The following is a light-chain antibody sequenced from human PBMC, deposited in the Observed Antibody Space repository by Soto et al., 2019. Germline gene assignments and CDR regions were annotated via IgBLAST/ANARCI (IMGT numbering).Light chain of an antibody. Sequence: QLVLPQPPSASGTPGQGVTISCSGSDSNIGGGAVNWYQHLPGTAPKLLIFSDNQRPSGVPDRFSGSRSGTSASLAISGLQSEDEADYYCAAWDDSLGGQVFGTGTKVTVL. CDR2: SDN. CDR3: AAWDDSLGGQV. J-gene: IGLJ1*01. CDR1: DSNIGGGA. V-gene: IGLV1-44*01.